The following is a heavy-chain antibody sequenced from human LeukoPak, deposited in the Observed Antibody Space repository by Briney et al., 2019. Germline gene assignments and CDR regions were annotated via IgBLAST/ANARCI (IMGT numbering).Heavy chain of an antibody. Sequence: ASVKVSCKASGYTFTGYYMHWVRQAPGQGLEWMGWINPNSCGTNYAQKFQGRVTMTRDTSISTAYMELSRLRSDDTAVYYCARDDVLTGYYEDYWGQGTLVTVSS. CDR3: ARDDVLTGYYEDY. V-gene: IGHV1-2*02. CDR2: INPNSCGT. J-gene: IGHJ4*02. D-gene: IGHD3-9*01. CDR1: GYTFTGYY.